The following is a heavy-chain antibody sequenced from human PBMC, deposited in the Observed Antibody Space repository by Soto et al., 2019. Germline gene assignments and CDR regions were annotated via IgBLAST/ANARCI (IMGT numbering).Heavy chain of an antibody. V-gene: IGHV4-4*07. Sequence: PSETLSLTCTVSGGTISSYYWTWIRQPAGKGLEWIGRIYSSGSTKYNPSLQSRVTMSLDTSKNQSSLRLTSVTAADTALYYCARGQRFSDWFDPWGQGTLVTVS. D-gene: IGHD3-3*01. J-gene: IGHJ5*02. CDR3: ARGQRFSDWFDP. CDR1: GGTISSYY. CDR2: IYSSGST.